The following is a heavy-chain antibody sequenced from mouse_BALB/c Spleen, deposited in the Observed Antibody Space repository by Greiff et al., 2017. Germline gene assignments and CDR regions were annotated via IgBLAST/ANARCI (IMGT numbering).Heavy chain of an antibody. V-gene: IGHV5-17*02. Sequence: VMPVEFGGGLVQPGGSRKPSCAASGFTFSSFGMHWVRQAPEKGLEWVAYISSGSSTIYYADTVKGRFTISRDNPKNTLLLQMTSLRSEDTAMYYCARPGYAMDYWGQGTSVTVSS. CDR3: ARPGYAMDY. CDR1: GFTFSSFG. J-gene: IGHJ4*01. CDR2: ISSGSSTI.